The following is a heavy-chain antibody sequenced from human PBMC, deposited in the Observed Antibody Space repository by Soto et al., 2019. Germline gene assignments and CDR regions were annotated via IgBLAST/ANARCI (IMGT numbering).Heavy chain of an antibody. J-gene: IGHJ4*02. CDR1: GFTFSDYY. CDR3: VRHPQLTTEVYDY. Sequence: PGGSLRLSCAASGFTFSDYYMTWIRQAPGKGLEWLSYISTSSTYTNYADSVKGRFTISRDNAKNSLYLQMNSLRVEDTAVYYCVRHPQLTTEVYDYWGRGTLVTVSS. V-gene: IGHV3-11*06. CDR2: ISTSSTYT. D-gene: IGHD4-17*01.